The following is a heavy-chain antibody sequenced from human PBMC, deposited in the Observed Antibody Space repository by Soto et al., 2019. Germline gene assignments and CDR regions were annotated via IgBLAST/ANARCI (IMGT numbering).Heavy chain of an antibody. CDR3: ARVRMGRYNWFDP. D-gene: IGHD3-10*01. J-gene: IGHJ5*02. CDR2: IWYDGSNK. Sequence: QVQLVESGGGVVQPGRSLRLSCAASGFTFSSYGMHWVRQAPGKGLEWVAVIWYDGSNKYYADTVKGRFTISRDNSKNTLYLQMNSLRAEDTAVYYGARVRMGRYNWFDPWGQGTLVTVSS. V-gene: IGHV3-33*01. CDR1: GFTFSSYG.